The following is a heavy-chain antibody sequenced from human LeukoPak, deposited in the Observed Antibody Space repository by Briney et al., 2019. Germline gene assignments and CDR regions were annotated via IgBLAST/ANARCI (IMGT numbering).Heavy chain of an antibody. V-gene: IGHV1-18*01. CDR2: ISAYNGNT. J-gene: IGHJ6*02. D-gene: IGHD2-8*01. Sequence: ASVKVSCKASGYTFTSYGISWVRQAPGQGLEWMGWISAYNGNTNYAQKFQGRVTMTRNTSISTAYMELSSLRSEDTAVYYCARSKPYCTNGVCYSYYYYGMDVWGQGTTVTVSS. CDR3: ARSKPYCTNGVCYSYYYYGMDV. CDR1: GYTFTSYG.